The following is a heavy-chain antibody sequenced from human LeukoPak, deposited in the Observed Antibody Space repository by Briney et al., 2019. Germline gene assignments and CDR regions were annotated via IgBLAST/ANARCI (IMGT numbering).Heavy chain of an antibody. CDR2: INHSGST. CDR3: ARGHYDYVWGSYRNDNWFDP. J-gene: IGHJ5*02. D-gene: IGHD3-16*02. V-gene: IGHV4-34*01. Sequence: SETLSLTCAVYGGSFSGYYWSWIRQPPGKGLEWIGEINHSGSTNYNPSLKSRVTISVDTSKNQFSLKLSSVTAADTAVYYCARGHYDYVWGSYRNDNWFDPWGQGTLVTVSS. CDR1: GGSFSGYY.